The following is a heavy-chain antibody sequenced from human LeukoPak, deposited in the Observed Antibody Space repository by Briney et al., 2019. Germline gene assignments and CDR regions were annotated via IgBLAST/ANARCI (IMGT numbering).Heavy chain of an antibody. J-gene: IGHJ6*03. Sequence: GGSLRLSCAASGFTFSGSAMHWVRQASGKGLEWVGRIRSKANSYATAYAASVKGRFTISRDDSKNTAYLQMNSLKTEDTAVYYCTRVEETATTAAIIRKYSYYYYMDVWGKGNTVTVSS. CDR2: IRSKANSYAT. CDR3: TRVEETATTAAIIRKYSYYYYMDV. V-gene: IGHV3-73*01. D-gene: IGHD4-11*01. CDR1: GFTFSGSA.